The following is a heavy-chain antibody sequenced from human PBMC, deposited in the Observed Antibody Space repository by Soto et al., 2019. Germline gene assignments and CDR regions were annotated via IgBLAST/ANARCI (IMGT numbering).Heavy chain of an antibody. CDR2: IYSSGTT. Sequence: QVQLQESGPGLVKPSQTLSLSCSISGGSITSANYYWTWIRLFPGKGLEWIGYIYSSGTTHYNPSLQSRATISLDTSNNQFSLEVKSATAADTAVYYCARMGLHLGELSRTWCAPWGQGSLVTVSS. D-gene: IGHD3-16*02. CDR1: GGSITSANYY. V-gene: IGHV4-31*03. J-gene: IGHJ5*02. CDR3: ARMGLHLGELSRTWCAP.